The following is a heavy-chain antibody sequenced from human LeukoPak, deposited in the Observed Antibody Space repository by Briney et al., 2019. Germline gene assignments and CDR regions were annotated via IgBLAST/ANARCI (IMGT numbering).Heavy chain of an antibody. Sequence: KASETRSLTCTVSGGSISSSSYYWGWIRQPPGEGLEWIGSIYYSGSTYYNPSLKSRVTISVDTSKNQFSLKLSSVTAADTAVYYCARPGGYSYGKDYWGQGALVTVSS. D-gene: IGHD5-18*01. CDR3: ARPGGYSYGKDY. V-gene: IGHV4-39*01. CDR1: GGSISSSSYY. J-gene: IGHJ4*02. CDR2: IYYSGST.